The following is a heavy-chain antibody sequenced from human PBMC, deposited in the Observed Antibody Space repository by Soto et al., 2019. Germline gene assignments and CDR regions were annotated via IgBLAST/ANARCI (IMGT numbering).Heavy chain of an antibody. D-gene: IGHD6-13*01. CDR3: PMTAYFSRWPYFFDY. CDR2: LLYNGHTQ. J-gene: IGHJ4*02. Sequence: QVQLVESGGGVVQPGGSLRLSCAASGFTFPNYGLHWVRQAPDKGLEWVAVLLYNGHTQYYAASGESRFTISENNSKNTTYLQMDSLQPDDTAAYYCPMTAYFSRWPYFFDYWGLGTPVAVSS. V-gene: IGHV3-30*04. CDR1: GFTFPNYG.